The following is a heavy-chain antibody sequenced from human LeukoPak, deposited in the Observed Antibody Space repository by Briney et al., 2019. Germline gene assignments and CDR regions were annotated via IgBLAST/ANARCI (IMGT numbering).Heavy chain of an antibody. CDR2: LHSSGST. Sequence: SETLSLTCSVSGGSISSGPYSWAWIRQPPGKGLEWIGTLHSSGSTNYRSSLKSRVTLSADSSKNQFSLRLSSVTAADTAVYFCARRHGGWPNNWFDSWGPGTLVTVSS. CDR3: ARRHGGWPNNWFDS. V-gene: IGHV4-39*07. D-gene: IGHD6-19*01. CDR1: GGSISSGPYS. J-gene: IGHJ5*01.